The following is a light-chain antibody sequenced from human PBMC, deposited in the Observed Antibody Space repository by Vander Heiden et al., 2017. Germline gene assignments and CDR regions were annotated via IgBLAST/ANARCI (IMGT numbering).Light chain of an antibody. CDR1: QDISNY. Sequence: DIQMTQSPSSLSASVGDRVTITCQASQDISNYLNWYQQKPGKAPKLLIYDASNLETGVQSRFSGSGSGTDFTFTISSLQPEDIATYYCQQYDNLPLGQGTRLEIK. J-gene: IGKJ5*01. V-gene: IGKV1-33*01. CDR2: DAS. CDR3: QQYDNLP.